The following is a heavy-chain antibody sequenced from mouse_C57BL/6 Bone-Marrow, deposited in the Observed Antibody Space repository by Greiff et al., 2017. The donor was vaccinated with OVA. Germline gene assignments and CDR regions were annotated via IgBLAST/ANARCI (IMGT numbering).Heavy chain of an antibody. D-gene: IGHD1-1*01. CDR3: AADYGSSYDWYFDV. Sequence: EVKLVESGAELVKPGASVKLSCTASGFNIKDYYMHWVKQRTEQGLEWIGRIDPEDGETKYAPKFQGKATITADTSSNTAYLQLSSLTSEDTAVYYCAADYGSSYDWYFDVWGTGTTVTVSS. V-gene: IGHV14-2*01. J-gene: IGHJ1*03. CDR2: IDPEDGET. CDR1: GFNIKDYY.